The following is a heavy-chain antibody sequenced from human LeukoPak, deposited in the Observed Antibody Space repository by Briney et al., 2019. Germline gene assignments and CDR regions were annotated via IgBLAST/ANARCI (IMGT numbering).Heavy chain of an antibody. CDR1: GFTFSSYA. CDR2: ISYDGSNK. Sequence: GGSLRLSCAASGFTFSSYAMHWVRQAPGKGLEWVAVISYDGSNKYYADSVKGRFTISRDNSKNTLYLQMNSLRAEDTAVYYCAKGPRVVPAAIPLYWGQGTLVTVSS. D-gene: IGHD2-2*02. CDR3: AKGPRVVPAAIPLY. J-gene: IGHJ4*02. V-gene: IGHV3-30-3*01.